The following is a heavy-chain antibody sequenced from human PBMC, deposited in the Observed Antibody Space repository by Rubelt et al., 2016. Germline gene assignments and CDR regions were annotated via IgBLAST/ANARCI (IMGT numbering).Heavy chain of an antibody. V-gene: IGHV3-21*04. CDR2: ISSSSSYI. J-gene: IGHJ4*02. Sequence: SGFTFSSYSMNWVRQAPGKGLEWVSSISSSSSYIYYADSVKGRFTISRDNSKNTLYLQMNSLRAEDTAVYYCAKGHSNLDYWGQGTLVTVSS. D-gene: IGHD6-13*01. CDR3: AKGHSNLDY. CDR1: GFTFSSYS.